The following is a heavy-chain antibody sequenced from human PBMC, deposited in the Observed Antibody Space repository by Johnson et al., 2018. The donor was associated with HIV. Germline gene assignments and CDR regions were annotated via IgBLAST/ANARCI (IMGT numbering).Heavy chain of an antibody. CDR2: ISGSGTRT. CDR1: GFSSSSYA. Sequence: VQLVESGGGLVQPGGSLRLSCAASGFSSSSYAMSWVRQAPGKGLQWVSSISGSGTRTYYADSVKGRFTISRDNSKNTLYLQMNSPRVEDTALYYCARVRGGWENAFDIWGQGTMVTVSS. V-gene: IGHV3-23*04. D-gene: IGHD1-26*01. CDR3: ARVRGGWENAFDI. J-gene: IGHJ3*02.